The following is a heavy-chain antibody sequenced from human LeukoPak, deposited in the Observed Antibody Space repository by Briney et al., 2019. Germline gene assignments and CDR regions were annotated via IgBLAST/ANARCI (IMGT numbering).Heavy chain of an antibody. CDR3: ARGPLYYYDSSGYYSYRRYFQH. D-gene: IGHD3-22*01. CDR2: ISSSSSTI. V-gene: IGHV3-48*01. J-gene: IGHJ1*01. Sequence: GGSLRLSCAASGFTFSSYSMNWVRQAPGRGLEWVSYISSSSSTIYYADSVKGRFTISRDNAKNSLYLQMNSLRAEDTAVYYCARGPLYYYDSSGYYSYRRYFQHWGQGTLVTVSS. CDR1: GFTFSSYS.